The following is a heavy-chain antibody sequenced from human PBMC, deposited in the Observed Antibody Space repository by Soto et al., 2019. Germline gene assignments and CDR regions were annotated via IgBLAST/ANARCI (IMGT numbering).Heavy chain of an antibody. CDR1: GASISGYY. D-gene: IGHD1-26*01. V-gene: IGHV4-4*07. Sequence: SETLSLTCTVSGASISGYYCSWIRKSAWKGLEWIGRIYATGTTDYNPSLKSRVMMSVDTSKKQFSLKLRSVTAADTAVYYCVRDGTKTLREWFDPWGQGISVTFSS. CDR2: IYATGTT. CDR3: VRDGTKTLREWFDP. J-gene: IGHJ5*02.